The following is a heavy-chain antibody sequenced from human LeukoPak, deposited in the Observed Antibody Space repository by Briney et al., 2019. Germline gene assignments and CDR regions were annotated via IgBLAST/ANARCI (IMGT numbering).Heavy chain of an antibody. D-gene: IGHD3-10*01. V-gene: IGHV3-48*01. CDR3: ARAGYGSGRY. Sequence: PGGSLRLSCAASGFTFSSYSMNWVRQAPGKGLEWVSYISSSSSTIYYADSVKGRFTISRDNAKNSLYLQMNSLRAEDTAVYYCARAGYGSGRYWGQGTLVTVSS. CDR1: GFTFSSYS. CDR2: ISSSSSTI. J-gene: IGHJ4*02.